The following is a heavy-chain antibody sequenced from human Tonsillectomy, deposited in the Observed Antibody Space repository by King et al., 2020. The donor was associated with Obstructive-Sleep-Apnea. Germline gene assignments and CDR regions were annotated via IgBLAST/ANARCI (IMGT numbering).Heavy chain of an antibody. Sequence: QLQESGPGLVKPSETLSLTCTVSGGSISSYYWSWIRQPPGKGLGYIGYISYSGSTNSIPSLKSRVTISVETSKSQFSLRLTPVTATDTAVYYCARHDYSSGYFGVFDYWGQGTLVTVSS. V-gene: IGHV4-59*08. D-gene: IGHD3-22*01. J-gene: IGHJ4*02. CDR1: GGSISSYY. CDR3: ARHDYSSGYFGVFDY. CDR2: ISYSGST.